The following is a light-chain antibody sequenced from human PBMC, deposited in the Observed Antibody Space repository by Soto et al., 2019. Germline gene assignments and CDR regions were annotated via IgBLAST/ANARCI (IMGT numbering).Light chain of an antibody. CDR1: QSVSSN. CDR2: GAS. V-gene: IGKV3-20*01. Sequence: EIVMTQSPATLSVSPGERVTLSCRASQSVSSNVAWYQQKPGLAPRLLISGASNRAAGIPDRFSGSGSGTDFTLTISRLEPEDFAVYYCQQYGSPPITFGQGTRLEI. J-gene: IGKJ5*01. CDR3: QQYGSPPIT.